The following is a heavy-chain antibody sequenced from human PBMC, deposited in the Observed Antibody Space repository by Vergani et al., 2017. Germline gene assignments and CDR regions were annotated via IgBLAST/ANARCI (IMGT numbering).Heavy chain of an antibody. Sequence: QVQLQESGPGLVKPSETLSLTCTVSGGSISSYYWSWIRQPPGKGLEWIGYIYYSGSTNYNPSLKSRVTISVDTSKNQFSLKLSSVTAADTAVYYCARDRDYYGSVTYGMDVWGQGTTVTVSS. CDR2: IYYSGST. J-gene: IGHJ6*02. V-gene: IGHV4-59*01. CDR1: GGSISSYY. CDR3: ARDRDYYGSVTYGMDV. D-gene: IGHD3-10*01.